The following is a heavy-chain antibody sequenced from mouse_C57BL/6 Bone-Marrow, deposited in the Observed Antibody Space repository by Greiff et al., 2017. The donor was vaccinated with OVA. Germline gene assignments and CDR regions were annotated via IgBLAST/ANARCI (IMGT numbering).Heavy chain of an antibody. CDR3: ARGGYFDY. J-gene: IGHJ2*01. CDR1: GYAFSSSW. V-gene: IGHV1-82*01. Sequence: VQLKVSGPELVKPGASVKISCKASGYAFSSSWMNWVKQRPGKGLEWIGRIYPGDGDTNYNGKFKGKATLTADKSSSTAYMQLSSLTSEDSAVYFCARGGYFDYWGQGTTLTVSS. CDR2: IYPGDGDT.